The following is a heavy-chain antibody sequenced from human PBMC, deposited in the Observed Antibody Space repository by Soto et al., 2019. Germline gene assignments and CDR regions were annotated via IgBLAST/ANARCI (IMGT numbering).Heavy chain of an antibody. CDR2: IYYSGST. Sequence: QTLSLTCTVSGGSISSGDYYWSWIRQPPGKGLEWIGYIYYSGSTYYNPSLKSRVTISVDTSKNQFSLKLSSVTAADTAVYYCARRILTGYTRLDYWGQGTLVTVSS. CDR3: ARRILTGYTRLDY. D-gene: IGHD3-9*01. CDR1: GGSISSGDYY. V-gene: IGHV4-30-4*01. J-gene: IGHJ4*02.